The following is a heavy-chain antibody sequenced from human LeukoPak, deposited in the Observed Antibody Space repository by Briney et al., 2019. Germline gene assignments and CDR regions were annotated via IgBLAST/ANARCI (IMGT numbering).Heavy chain of an antibody. Sequence: GGSLRFSCTASGFTFSFYDMHWVRLAPGKGLEWVSGITTAPETYYSGSVEGRFTISREDAKNSLYLQMNRLRPGDTAVYYCVRVRVVSGGFDIWGQGTVVTVSS. D-gene: IGHD2-15*01. CDR3: VRVRVVSGGFDI. J-gene: IGHJ3*02. V-gene: IGHV3-13*01. CDR1: GFTFSFYD. CDR2: ITTAPET.